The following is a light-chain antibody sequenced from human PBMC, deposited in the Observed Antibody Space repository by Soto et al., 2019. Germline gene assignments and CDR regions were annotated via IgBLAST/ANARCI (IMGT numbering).Light chain of an antibody. CDR3: QQYGSSRS. J-gene: IGKJ2*01. CDR2: GAS. V-gene: IGKV3-20*01. CDR1: QSVSNNY. Sequence: EIVLTQSPGTLSLSPGERATLSCRASQSVSNNYLAWYQQKPGQAPRLLVYGASSRAIGIPDRFSGSGSGTDFTLTISRLEPDDFAVYYCQQYGSSRSFGQGTKLEIK.